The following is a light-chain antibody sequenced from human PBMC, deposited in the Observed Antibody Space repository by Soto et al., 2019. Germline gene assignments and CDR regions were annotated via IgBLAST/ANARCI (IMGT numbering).Light chain of an antibody. J-gene: IGKJ3*01. Sequence: SQITQSPSSLAASVGDRVTMTCLASQSISSYLNWYQQKPGKAPKLLIYAASSLQSGVPSRFSGSGSGTDFTITISTMQHEAFANYYCNQSYSTSGKLLGPGKKVAIK. CDR1: QSISSY. V-gene: IGKV1-39*01. CDR2: AAS. CDR3: NQSYSTSGKL.